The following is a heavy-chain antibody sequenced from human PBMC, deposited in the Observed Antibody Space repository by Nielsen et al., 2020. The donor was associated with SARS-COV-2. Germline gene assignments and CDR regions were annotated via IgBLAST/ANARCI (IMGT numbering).Heavy chain of an antibody. J-gene: IGHJ5*02. CDR2: INHSGST. CDR3: ARGPRSGHYTATIWFDP. V-gene: IGHV4-34*01. D-gene: IGHD3-3*01. Sequence: RQAPGKGLEWIGEINHSGSTNYNPSLKSRVTISVDTSKNQFSLKLSSVTAADTAVYYCARGPRSGHYTATIWFDPWGQGTLVTVSS.